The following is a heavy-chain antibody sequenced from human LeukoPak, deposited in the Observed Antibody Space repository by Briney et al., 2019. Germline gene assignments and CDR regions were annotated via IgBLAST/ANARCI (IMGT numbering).Heavy chain of an antibody. CDR2: ISGDGGST. CDR1: GFTFDDYA. CDR3: AKEEPPYYYDSSGSFDY. Sequence: PGGSLRLSCAASGFTFDDYAMHWVRQAPGKGLEGVSLISGDGGSTYYADSVKGRFTISRDNSKNSLYLQMNSLRTEDTALYYCAKEEPPYYYDSSGSFDYWGQGTLVTVSS. J-gene: IGHJ4*02. D-gene: IGHD3-22*01. V-gene: IGHV3-43*02.